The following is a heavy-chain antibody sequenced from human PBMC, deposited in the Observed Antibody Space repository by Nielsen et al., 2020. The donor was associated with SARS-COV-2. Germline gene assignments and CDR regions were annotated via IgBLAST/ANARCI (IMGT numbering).Heavy chain of an antibody. CDR1: GFTFSSYA. D-gene: IGHD1-26*01. Sequence: GEFLKISCAASGFTFSSYAMHWVRQAPGKGLEWVAVISYDGSNKYYADSVKGRFTISRDNSKNTLYLQMNSLRAEDTAVYYCAKVSGWSVGATTFDYWGQGTLVTVSS. CDR3: AKVSGWSVGATTFDY. J-gene: IGHJ4*02. CDR2: ISYDGSNK. V-gene: IGHV3-30*04.